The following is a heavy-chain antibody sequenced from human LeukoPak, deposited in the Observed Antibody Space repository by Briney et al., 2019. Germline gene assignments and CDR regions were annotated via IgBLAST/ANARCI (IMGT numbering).Heavy chain of an antibody. Sequence: SETLSLTCAVYDGSFSGYYWSWIRQPPGKGLEWIGEINHSGSTNYNPSLKSRVTISVDTSKNQFSLKLSSVTAADTAVYYCARNPYYDFWSGYLRDAFDIWGQGTMVTVSS. D-gene: IGHD3-3*01. CDR2: INHSGST. CDR1: DGSFSGYY. V-gene: IGHV4-34*01. J-gene: IGHJ3*02. CDR3: ARNPYYDFWSGYLRDAFDI.